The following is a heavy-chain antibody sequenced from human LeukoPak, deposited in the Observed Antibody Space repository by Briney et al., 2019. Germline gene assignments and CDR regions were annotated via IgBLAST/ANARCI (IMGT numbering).Heavy chain of an antibody. Sequence: GGSLKLSCAASGFTFSSYWMHWVRQTPGKGLMWVSRIESNGLTLYADSVRDRFTISRDNAKNTVYLQMNSLRAEDTAVYYCAKWSPRVWGSYRYYLDYWGQGTLVTVSS. CDR3: AKWSPRVWGSYRYYLDY. V-gene: IGHV3-74*01. D-gene: IGHD3-16*02. CDR2: IESNGLT. CDR1: GFTFSSYW. J-gene: IGHJ4*02.